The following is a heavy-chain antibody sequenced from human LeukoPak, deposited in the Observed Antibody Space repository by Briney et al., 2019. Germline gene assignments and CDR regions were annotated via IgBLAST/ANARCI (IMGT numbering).Heavy chain of an antibody. Sequence: PGGSLKLSCAASGFTFDDYAIHWVRQAPGKGLEWASAISWNSGKIVYADSVKGRFTISRDNAKNSVYLQMDSLRAEDTALYYCAKETHSTMVPGYAFDIWGQGTMVTVSS. V-gene: IGHV3-9*01. CDR2: ISWNSGKI. J-gene: IGHJ3*02. D-gene: IGHD2-8*01. CDR3: AKETHSTMVPGYAFDI. CDR1: GFTFDDYA.